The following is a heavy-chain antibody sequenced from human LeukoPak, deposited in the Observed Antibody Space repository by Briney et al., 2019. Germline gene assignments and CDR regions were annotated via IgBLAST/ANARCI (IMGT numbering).Heavy chain of an antibody. J-gene: IGHJ6*03. CDR1: GGSISSYY. CDR3: AREPYSSSWYGYYMDV. D-gene: IGHD6-13*01. CDR2: IHTSGNT. Sequence: KSSETLSLTCTVSGGSISSYYWSWIRQPAGKGLEWIGRIHTSGNTNYNPSLTSRVTMSVDTSKNQFSLKLSSVTAADTAVYYCAREPYSSSWYGYYMDVWGKGTTVTVSS. V-gene: IGHV4-4*07.